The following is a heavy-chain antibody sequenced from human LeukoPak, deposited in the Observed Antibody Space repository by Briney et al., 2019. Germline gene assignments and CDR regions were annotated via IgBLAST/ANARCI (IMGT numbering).Heavy chain of an antibody. CDR1: GFTFSSYW. CDR2: IKSDGSST. D-gene: IGHD5-12*01. CDR3: ARDRGYTQDY. V-gene: IGHV3-74*01. Sequence: GVSLRLSCAASGFTFSSYWMHWVRQAPGKGLVWVSYIKSDGSSTSYADSVKGRFTISRDNAKNTLYLQMNSLRAEDTAVYYCARDRGYTQDYWGQGTLVTVSS. J-gene: IGHJ4*02.